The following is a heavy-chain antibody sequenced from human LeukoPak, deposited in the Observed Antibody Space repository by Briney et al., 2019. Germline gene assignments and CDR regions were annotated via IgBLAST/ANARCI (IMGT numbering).Heavy chain of an antibody. CDR2: IYPGDSDT. V-gene: IGHV5-51*01. J-gene: IGHJ3*02. D-gene: IGHD1-26*01. CDR3: ARPPPNSGSYSGVFDI. CDR1: GYSFTNYW. Sequence: GESLKISCKGSGYSFTNYWIGWVRQMPGKGLGWMGIIYPGDSDTTYSPSFQGQVTISADKSINIAYLQWSSLKASDTAMYYCARPPPNSGSYSGVFDIWGQGTMVTVSS.